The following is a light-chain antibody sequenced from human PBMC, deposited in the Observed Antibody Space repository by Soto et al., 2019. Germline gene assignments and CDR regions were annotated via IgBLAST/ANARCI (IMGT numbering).Light chain of an antibody. CDR3: CSHAGSSTYV. J-gene: IGLJ1*01. V-gene: IGLV2-11*01. CDR2: DVS. CDR1: SSDVGAYNH. Sequence: QSALTQPRSVSGSPGQSVTISCTGASSDVGAYNHVSWYQHHPGKAPKLMIYDVSKRPSGVPDRFSGSKSGNTASLTLSGLQAEDEADYYCCSHAGSSTYVFGSGTKVTVL.